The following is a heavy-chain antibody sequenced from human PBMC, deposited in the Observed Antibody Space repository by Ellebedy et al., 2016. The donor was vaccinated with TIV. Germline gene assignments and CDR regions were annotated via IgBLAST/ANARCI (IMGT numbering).Heavy chain of an antibody. V-gene: IGHV1-46*01. Sequence: ASVKVSXXASGYTFTSYYMHWVRQAPGQGLEWMGIINPSGGSTTYAQKFQGRITMTRNTSISTAYMELSSLRSEDTAVYYCARMARSGNYGGWGQGTLVTVSS. CDR3: ARMARSGNYGG. CDR2: INPSGGST. J-gene: IGHJ4*02. D-gene: IGHD4-23*01. CDR1: GYTFTSYY.